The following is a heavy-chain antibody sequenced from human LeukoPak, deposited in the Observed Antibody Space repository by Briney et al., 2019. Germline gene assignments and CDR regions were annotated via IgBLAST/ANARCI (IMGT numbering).Heavy chain of an antibody. CDR2: ISSSSSYI. CDR3: ARFFFPRGYCSSTSCSTDY. Sequence: GGSLRLSCAASGFTFSSYSMNWVRQAPGKGLEWVSSISSSSSYIYYADSVKGRFTISRDNAKNSLYLQMNSLRAEDTAVYYCARFFFPRGYCSSTSCSTDYWGQGTLVTVSS. V-gene: IGHV3-21*01. CDR1: GFTFSSYS. D-gene: IGHD2-2*01. J-gene: IGHJ4*02.